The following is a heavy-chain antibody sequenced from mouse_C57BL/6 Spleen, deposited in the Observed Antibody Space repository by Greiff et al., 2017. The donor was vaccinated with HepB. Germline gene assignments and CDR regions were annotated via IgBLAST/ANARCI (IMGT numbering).Heavy chain of an antibody. CDR2: ISYDGSN. Sequence: VQLQQPGPGLVKPSQSLSLTCSVTGYSITSGYYWNWIRQFPGNKLEWMGYISYDGSNNYNPSLKNRISITRDTSKNQFFLKLNSVTTEDTATYYCARGYDGYFDVWGTGTTVTVSS. D-gene: IGHD2-12*01. J-gene: IGHJ1*03. CDR3: ARGYDGYFDV. CDR1: GYSITSGYY. V-gene: IGHV3-6*01.